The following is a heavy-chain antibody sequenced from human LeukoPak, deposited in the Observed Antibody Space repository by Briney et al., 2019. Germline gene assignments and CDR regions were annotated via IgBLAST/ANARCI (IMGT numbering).Heavy chain of an antibody. D-gene: IGHD6-13*01. V-gene: IGHV3-23*01. J-gene: IGHJ5*02. CDR1: GFALTSYA. CDR3: ARCMVLRQGWCNWFDP. Sequence: GGSLRLSCAASGFALTSYAMSGVRQAPGQGLEWVSSIRISGVSTYYADSVKGRFTISRDNSENTVHLQMNSLRVEDTAIYFCARCMVLRQGWCNWFDPSGQGTLVTVSS. CDR2: IRISGVST.